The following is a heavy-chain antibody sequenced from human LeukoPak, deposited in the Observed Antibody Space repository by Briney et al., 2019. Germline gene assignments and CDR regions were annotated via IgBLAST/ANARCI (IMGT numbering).Heavy chain of an antibody. CDR1: GGSISSYY. CDR3: ARRLSGSGSYYSHFDY. D-gene: IGHD3-10*01. J-gene: IGHJ4*02. Sequence: SETLSLTCTVSGGSISSYYWSWIRQPPGKGLEWIGYIYYSGSTNYNPSLKSRVTISVDTSKNQFSLKLSSVTAADTAVYYCARRLSGSGSYYSHFDYWGQGTLVTVSS. CDR2: IYYSGST. V-gene: IGHV4-59*01.